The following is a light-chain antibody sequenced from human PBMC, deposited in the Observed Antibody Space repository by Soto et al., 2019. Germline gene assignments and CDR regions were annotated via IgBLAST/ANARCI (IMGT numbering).Light chain of an antibody. CDR3: CADAGANTYV. CDR2: EDN. V-gene: IGLV2-23*01. J-gene: IGLJ1*01. CDR1: SSDVGNYNL. Sequence: QSVLTQPASVSGSPGQSITIFCTETSSDVGNYNLVSWYQHHPGEAPQLIVFEDNKRPSGVSNRFSGSKSGNTASLTISGLQAEDEADYYCCADAGANTYVFGTGTKLTVL.